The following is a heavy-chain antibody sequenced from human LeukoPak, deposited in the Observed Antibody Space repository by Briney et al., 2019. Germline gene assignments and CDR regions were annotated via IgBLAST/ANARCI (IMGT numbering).Heavy chain of an antibody. Sequence: SGGSLTLSCEGSGFTFRRYSMHWVRQAPGKGLEWISYISSSGNTIYYADSVKGRYTISRDNGVNSIYLQMNSLRAEDTALYYCAKDRVPDGRWSLDFWGQGTLVTVSS. CDR2: ISSSGNTI. D-gene: IGHD6-13*01. V-gene: IGHV3-48*01. J-gene: IGHJ4*02. CDR3: AKDRVPDGRWSLDF. CDR1: GFTFRRYS.